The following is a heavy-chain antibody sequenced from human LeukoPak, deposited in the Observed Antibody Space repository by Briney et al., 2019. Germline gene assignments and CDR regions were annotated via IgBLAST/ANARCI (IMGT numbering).Heavy chain of an antibody. D-gene: IGHD1-26*01. J-gene: IGHJ4*02. CDR3: ARVGRMYYFDY. CDR1: GFTFSNYG. Sequence: GGSLRLSCAASGFTFSNYGMHWVRQTPGKGLEWVAFIPFDGSNKYYADSVKGRFTISRDNSKNTLYLQMNSLRAEDTAVYSCARVGRMYYFDYWGQGTLVPVSS. V-gene: IGHV3-30*02. CDR2: IPFDGSNK.